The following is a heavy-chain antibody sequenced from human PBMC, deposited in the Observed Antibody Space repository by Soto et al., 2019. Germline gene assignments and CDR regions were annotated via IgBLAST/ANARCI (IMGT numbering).Heavy chain of an antibody. J-gene: IGHJ3*02. CDR2: MNPNSGNT. CDR1: GYTFTSYD. V-gene: IGHV1-8*01. Sequence: QVQLVQSGAEVKKPGASVKVSCKASGYTFTSYDINWVRQATGQGLEWMGWMNPNSGNTGYAQKFQGRVNMTRNTSSSTAYMEMSSPRSEDTAVYYCARGVSPSIQYDFWRLDLGAFDIWGQGTMVTVSS. D-gene: IGHD3-3*01. CDR3: ARGVSPSIQYDFWRLDLGAFDI.